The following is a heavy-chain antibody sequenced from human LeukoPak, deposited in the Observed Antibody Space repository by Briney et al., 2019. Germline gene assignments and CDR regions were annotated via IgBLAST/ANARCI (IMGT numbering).Heavy chain of an antibody. D-gene: IGHD6-19*01. J-gene: IGHJ4*02. CDR1: GYSFSSGYY. V-gene: IGHV4-38-2*01. CDR3: ANNITGWSFDY. CDR2: IYYSGST. Sequence: SETLSLTCDVSGYSFSSGYYWGWLRQPPRKGMGWIGSIYYSGSTSYNPSLKSRVTISVDTSKNQFSLKLSSVTAADTAVYYCANNITGWSFDYWGQGTLVTVSS.